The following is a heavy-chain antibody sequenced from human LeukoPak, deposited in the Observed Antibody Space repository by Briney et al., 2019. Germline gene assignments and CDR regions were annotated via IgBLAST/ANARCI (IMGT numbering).Heavy chain of an antibody. CDR2: ISSTSSSYI. CDR1: GFTFLSYS. D-gene: IGHD3-10*01. V-gene: IGHV3-21*01. CDR3: ARGVWFGELGFDN. Sequence: GGSLRLACAASGFTFLSYSMNWVRQAPGKGLEWVSSISSTSSSYIYYADSVKGRYTISRDNAKNSLYLQMNSLRAEDTAVYYCARGVWFGELGFDNWGQGTLVTVSS. J-gene: IGHJ4*02.